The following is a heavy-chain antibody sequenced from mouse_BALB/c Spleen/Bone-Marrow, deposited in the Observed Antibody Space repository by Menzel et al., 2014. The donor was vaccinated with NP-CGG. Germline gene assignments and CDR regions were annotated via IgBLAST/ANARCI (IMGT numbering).Heavy chain of an antibody. Sequence: VQLKESGPELVKPGASMKISCKASGYSFTGYTMNWVKQSYGKNLEWIGLINPYNGGTSYNQKFKGKATLTVDKSSSTAYMELLSLTSEDSAVYYCARFGADGYPRFAYWGQGTLVTVSA. D-gene: IGHD2-3*01. V-gene: IGHV1-18*01. CDR2: INPYNGGT. CDR1: GYSFTGYT. J-gene: IGHJ3*01. CDR3: ARFGADGYPRFAY.